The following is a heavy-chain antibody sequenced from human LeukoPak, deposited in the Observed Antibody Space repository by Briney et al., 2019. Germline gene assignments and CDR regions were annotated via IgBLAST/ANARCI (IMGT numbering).Heavy chain of an antibody. CDR2: INPNSGGT. D-gene: IGHD5-12*01. CDR1: GYTFTGYY. Sequence: GASVKVSCKASGYTFTGYYMHWVRQAPGQGLEWMGRINPNSGGTNYAQKFQGRVTMTRDTSISTAYMELSRLRSDDTAVYYCARGLYGYGHTFDYWGQGTLVTVSS. CDR3: ARGLYGYGHTFDY. J-gene: IGHJ4*02. V-gene: IGHV1-2*06.